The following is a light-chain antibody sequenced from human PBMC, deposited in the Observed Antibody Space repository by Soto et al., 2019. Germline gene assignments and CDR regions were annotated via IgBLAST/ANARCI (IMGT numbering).Light chain of an antibody. CDR3: TSYAGSNNLV. CDR1: SSDVGDYDY. CDR2: EVN. J-gene: IGLJ2*01. V-gene: IGLV2-8*01. Sequence: QSALTQPPSTSGSPGQSVTISCTGTSSDVGDYDYVSWYQQHPGKAPQLMIYEVNKRPPGVPDRFSGSKSGNTASLTGSGIQAEVEAGYHCTSYAGSNNLVFGRGTNVTV.